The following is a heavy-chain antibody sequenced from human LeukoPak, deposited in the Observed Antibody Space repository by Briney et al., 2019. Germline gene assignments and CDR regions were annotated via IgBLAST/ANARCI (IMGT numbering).Heavy chain of an antibody. CDR1: GGSISGYY. CDR3: ARHWFGETYGIDV. J-gene: IGHJ6*02. Sequence: SETLSLTCTDPGGSISGYYWSWIRQTPGKGLEWIGYIYDSGSTNYNPSLNSPVTISVDTSKNQFSLKLSSVTAADTAVYYCARHWFGETYGIDVWGQGTTVTVSS. V-gene: IGHV4-59*08. D-gene: IGHD3-10*01. CDR2: IYDSGST.